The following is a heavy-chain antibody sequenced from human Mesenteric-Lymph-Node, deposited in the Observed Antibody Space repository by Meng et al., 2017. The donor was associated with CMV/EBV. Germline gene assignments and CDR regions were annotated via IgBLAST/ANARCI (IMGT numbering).Heavy chain of an antibody. CDR3: AKTYYDFWSGYYTGIGWFDP. CDR1: GFTFSDYY. J-gene: IGHJ5*02. Sequence: GESLKISCAASGFTFSDYYMSWIRQAPGKGLEWVSYISSSGSTIYYADSVKGRFTISRDHSKNTLYLQMNSLRADDTAVYYCAKTYYDFWSGYYTGIGWFDPWGQGTLVTVSS. CDR2: ISSSGSTI. D-gene: IGHD3-3*01. V-gene: IGHV3-11*04.